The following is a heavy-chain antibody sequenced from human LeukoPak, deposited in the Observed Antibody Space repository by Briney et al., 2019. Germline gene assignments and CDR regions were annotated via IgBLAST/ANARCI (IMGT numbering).Heavy chain of an antibody. CDR3: AREGSMTARPFVSIDY. CDR2: IHTRGSV. J-gene: IGHJ4*02. Sequence: PSETLSLTCTVSGGSISTYYWSWVRQPAGKGLEWIGRIHTRGSVDYNPSLTSRITMSVDTSKKQFSLALSSVTAADTAMYYCAREGSMTARPFVSIDYWGQGTLVTVSS. CDR1: GGSISTYY. D-gene: IGHD6-6*01. V-gene: IGHV4-4*07.